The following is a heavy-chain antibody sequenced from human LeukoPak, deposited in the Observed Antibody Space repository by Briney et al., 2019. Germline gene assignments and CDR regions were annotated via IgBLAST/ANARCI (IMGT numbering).Heavy chain of an antibody. Sequence: GGSLRLSCAASGFTFRSYWMSWVRQAPGKGLEWVAILNQDGGEKYYVDSVKGRFTISRDNAENSLYLQMNSLRAEDTAIYYSARRRGCVWGQGTTVTVSS. CDR3: ARRRGCV. J-gene: IGHJ6*02. CDR2: LNQDGGEK. V-gene: IGHV3-7*05. CDR1: GFTFRSYW.